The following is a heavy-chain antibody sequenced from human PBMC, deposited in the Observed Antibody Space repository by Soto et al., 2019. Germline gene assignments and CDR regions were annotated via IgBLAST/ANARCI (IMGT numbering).Heavy chain of an antibody. CDR1: GFTFSSYS. CDR2: ISSSSSTI. J-gene: IGHJ4*02. Sequence: PGGSLRLSCAASGFTFSSYSMNWVRQAPGKGLEWVSYISSSSSTIYYADSVKGRFTISRDNAKNSLYLQMNSLRAEDTAVYYCARERDGYKYYFDYWGQGTLVPVSS. CDR3: ARERDGYKYYFDY. D-gene: IGHD5-12*01. V-gene: IGHV3-48*01.